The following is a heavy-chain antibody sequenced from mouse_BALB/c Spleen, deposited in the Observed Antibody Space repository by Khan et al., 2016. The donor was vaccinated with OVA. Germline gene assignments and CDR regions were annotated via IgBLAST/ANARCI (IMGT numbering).Heavy chain of an antibody. D-gene: IGHD1-1*01. Sequence: EVQLQESGPGLVKPSQSLSLTCTVTGYSITSDYAWNWIRQFPGNKLEWMGYISYSGRTSSNPSLKSRISITRDTSQNQFFLQLHSVTTEDTATYYGARSVTITTVVATDFDYWGQGTTLTVAS. CDR2: ISYSGRT. V-gene: IGHV3-2*02. CDR3: ARSVTITTVVATDFDY. CDR1: GYSITSDYA. J-gene: IGHJ2*01.